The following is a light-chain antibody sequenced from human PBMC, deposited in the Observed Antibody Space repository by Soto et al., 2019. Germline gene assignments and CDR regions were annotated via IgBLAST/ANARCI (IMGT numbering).Light chain of an antibody. J-gene: IGKJ1*01. CDR1: ESVSSSY. CDR3: QQYGSSPLT. CDR2: GAS. V-gene: IGKV3-20*01. Sequence: EVVLTQSPGTLSLSPGERATLSCRASESVSSSYLAWYQQRPGQAPRLLIYGASSRATGIPDRFSGSGSGTDFSLTISRLDPADFAVYYCQQYGSSPLTFGQGTKVEIK.